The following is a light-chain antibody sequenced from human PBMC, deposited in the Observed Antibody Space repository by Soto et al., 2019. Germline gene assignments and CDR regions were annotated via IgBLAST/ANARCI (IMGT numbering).Light chain of an antibody. CDR3: CSYAGSHTWV. CDR2: ESS. CDR1: SSDVGSYNL. V-gene: IGLV2-23*01. J-gene: IGLJ3*02. Sequence: QLVLTQPASVSGSPGQSITISCTGTSSDVGSYNLVSWYQQHPGKAPKVVIYESSQRPSGISNRVSGSRSGNTASLTISGLQAEDEAHYYCCSYAGSHTWVFGGGTKLTVL.